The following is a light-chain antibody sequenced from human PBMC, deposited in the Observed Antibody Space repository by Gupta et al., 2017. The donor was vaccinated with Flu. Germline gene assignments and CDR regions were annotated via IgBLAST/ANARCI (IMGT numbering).Light chain of an antibody. V-gene: IGKV4-1*01. CDR3: QQYYSTPRT. CDR2: RAS. Sequence: DIVMTQSPYSLAVSLGERATINCKSSQSVLYNSNNKNYLAWYQQKPGQPPKLLIYRASTRESGVPDRFSGSGSGTDFTLTISSLQAEDVAVYYCQQYYSTPRTFGQGTKVDIK. CDR1: QSVLYNSNNKNY. J-gene: IGKJ1*01.